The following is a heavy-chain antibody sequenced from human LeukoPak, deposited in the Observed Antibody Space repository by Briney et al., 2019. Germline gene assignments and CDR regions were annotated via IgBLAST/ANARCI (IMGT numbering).Heavy chain of an antibody. CDR3: ARDAGINCSGGSCYPGDY. Sequence: ASVKVSCKASGYTFTGYYMHWVRQAPGQGLEWMGWINPNSGGTNYAQKFQGWVTMTRDTSISTAYMELSRLRSDDTAVYYCARDAGINCSGGSCYPGDYWGQGTLVTVSS. CDR1: GYTFTGYY. J-gene: IGHJ4*02. D-gene: IGHD2-15*01. CDR2: INPNSGGT. V-gene: IGHV1-2*04.